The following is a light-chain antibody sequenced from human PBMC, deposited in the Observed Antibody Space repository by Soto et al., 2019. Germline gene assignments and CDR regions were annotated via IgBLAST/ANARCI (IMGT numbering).Light chain of an antibody. J-gene: IGLJ1*01. Sequence: QSALTQPASVSGSPGQSITISCTGTSSDVAGYNYFSWYQQHPGKAPKLMIYEVSNRPLGVSNRFSGSKSGNTASLTISGLQAEDEADYYCSSYTLASTLHVFGTGTKLTVL. CDR2: EVS. CDR1: SSDVAGYNY. V-gene: IGLV2-14*01. CDR3: SSYTLASTLHV.